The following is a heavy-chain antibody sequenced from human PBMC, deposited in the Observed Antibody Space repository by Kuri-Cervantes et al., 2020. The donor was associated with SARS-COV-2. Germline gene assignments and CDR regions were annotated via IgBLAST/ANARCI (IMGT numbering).Heavy chain of an antibody. J-gene: IGHJ6*02. CDR1: GYTFTSYY. V-gene: IGHV1-46*01. CDR3: AREGYYDSSGYFGDYVRMDV. D-gene: IGHD3-22*01. CDR2: INPSGGST. Sequence: ASVKVSCKASGYTFTSYYMHWVRQAPGQGLEWMGIINPSGGSTSYAQKFQGRVTMTTDTSTSTAYMELRSLRSDDTAVYYCAREGYYDSSGYFGDYVRMDVWGQGTTVTVSS.